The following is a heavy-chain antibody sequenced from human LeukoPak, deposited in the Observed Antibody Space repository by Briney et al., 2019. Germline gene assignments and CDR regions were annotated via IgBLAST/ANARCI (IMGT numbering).Heavy chain of an antibody. CDR2: IDSGGST. Sequence: GGSLRLSCAASGFTVSSNYMSWVRQAPGKGLEWVSVIDSGGSTYYADSVKGRFTISRDNSKNTLYLQMNSLRADDTAVYYWARVRDGDYYDYWGQGTQVTVSS. J-gene: IGHJ4*02. V-gene: IGHV3-66*01. CDR1: GFTVSSNY. D-gene: IGHD4-17*01. CDR3: ARVRDGDYYDY.